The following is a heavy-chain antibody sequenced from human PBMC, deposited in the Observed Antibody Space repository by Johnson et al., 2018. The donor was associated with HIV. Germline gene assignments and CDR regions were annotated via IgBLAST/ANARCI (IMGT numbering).Heavy chain of an antibody. CDR2: ISFDGSNK. D-gene: IGHD2-21*01. Sequence: QMQLVESGGDLVKPGGSLRLSCAGSGFTFSSYGIHWVRQAPGKGLEWVAVISFDGSNKYYADSVKGRFTISRDNSKNTLYLQMNSLRAEDTAVYYCARAGVVFSTASHDAFDIWGQGTMVTVSS. CDR1: GFTFSSYG. CDR3: ARAGVVFSTASHDAFDI. V-gene: IGHV3-30*03. J-gene: IGHJ3*02.